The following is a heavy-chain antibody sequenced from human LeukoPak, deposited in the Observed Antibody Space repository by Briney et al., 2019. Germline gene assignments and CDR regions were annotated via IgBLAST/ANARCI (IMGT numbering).Heavy chain of an antibody. CDR1: GFTFSTNN. V-gene: IGHV3-48*02. D-gene: IGHD1-26*01. Sequence: GGSLPLLRSASGFTFSTNNKIWVGPAPGKGLEWVSFISSGSEIIYYADSVKGRFTVSRDNATTSLYLQMNSPRDEDPAVYYCAYYNAGIGDYLGQGTLVTVSS. J-gene: IGHJ4*02. CDR3: AYYNAGIGDY. CDR2: ISSGSEII.